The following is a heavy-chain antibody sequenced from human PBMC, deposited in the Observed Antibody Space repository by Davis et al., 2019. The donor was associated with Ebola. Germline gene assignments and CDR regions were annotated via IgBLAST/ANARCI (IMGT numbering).Heavy chain of an antibody. J-gene: IGHJ6*02. CDR1: GYTFTNYY. D-gene: IGHD2-2*01. Sequence: AASVKVSCKASGYTFTNYYMSWVRQAPGQGLEWMGIINPNGDITRYAHKFQGRVTMTRDTSTSTVYMELRSLRSDDTALYYCARVGYCSSTSCYSPYYYYYYGMDVWGQGTTVTVSS. CDR2: INPNGDIT. CDR3: ARVGYCSSTSCYSPYYYYYYGMDV. V-gene: IGHV1-46*01.